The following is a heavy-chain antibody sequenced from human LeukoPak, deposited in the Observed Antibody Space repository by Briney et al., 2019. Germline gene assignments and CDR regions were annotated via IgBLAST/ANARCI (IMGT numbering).Heavy chain of an antibody. J-gene: IGHJ6*02. Sequence: GGSLRLSCAASGFTFSSYSMNWVRQAPGKGLEWVSSINSSSSYIYYADSVKGRFTISRDNAKNSLYLQMNSLRAEDTAVYYCARRVATIHMLAYYYGMDVWGQGTTVTVSS. D-gene: IGHD5-12*01. V-gene: IGHV3-21*01. CDR2: INSSSSYI. CDR3: ARRVATIHMLAYYYGMDV. CDR1: GFTFSSYS.